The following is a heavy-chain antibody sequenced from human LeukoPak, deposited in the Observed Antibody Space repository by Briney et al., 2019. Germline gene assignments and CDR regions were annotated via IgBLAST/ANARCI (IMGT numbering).Heavy chain of an antibody. CDR3: AREADIVSFDL. J-gene: IGHJ2*01. D-gene: IGHD3-16*02. Sequence: ASVKVSCKASGYTFTGNHVHWVRQAPGQGLEWMGWIDPNSGGTKYAQKFQDRVAMTSDTSISTAYMELSGLRSDDTAVYFCAREADIVSFDLWGRGTLVTVSS. CDR1: GYTFTGNH. V-gene: IGHV1-2*02. CDR2: IDPNSGGT.